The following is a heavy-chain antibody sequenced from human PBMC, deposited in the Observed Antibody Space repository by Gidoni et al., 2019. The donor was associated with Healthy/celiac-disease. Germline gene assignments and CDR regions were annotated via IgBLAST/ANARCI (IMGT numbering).Heavy chain of an antibody. D-gene: IGHD3-22*01. J-gene: IGHJ4*02. CDR1: GFPFSNAC. CDR3: TTLAYYYDSSATGGY. CDR2: IKSKTDVGTT. V-gene: IGHV3-15*01. Sequence: EVQLVESGGVLVKPGGSLRLSCAAAGFPFSNACMSWVRQAPGKGLWWVGRIKSKTDVGTTDYAAPVKGRFTISRDDSKNTLYLQMNSLKTEDTAVYYCTTLAYYYDSSATGGYWGQGTLVTVSS.